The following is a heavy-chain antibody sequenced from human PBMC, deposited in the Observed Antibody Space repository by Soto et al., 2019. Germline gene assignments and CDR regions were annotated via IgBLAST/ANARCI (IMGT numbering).Heavy chain of an antibody. CDR2: IYFSGSS. D-gene: IGHD2-8*02. Sequence: SETLSLTCTVSGGSISANYWSWVRQPPGKELEWIGYIYFSGSSSYNPSLRSRITISGDTSKNQFSLKVTSVIAADTAVYYCARGGDPTAGGTGAFDIWGQGIMVTVSS. J-gene: IGHJ3*02. CDR1: GGSISANY. CDR3: ARGGDPTAGGTGAFDI. V-gene: IGHV4-59*01.